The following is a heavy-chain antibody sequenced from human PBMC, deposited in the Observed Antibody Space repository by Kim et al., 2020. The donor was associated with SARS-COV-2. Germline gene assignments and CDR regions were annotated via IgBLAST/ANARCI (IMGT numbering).Heavy chain of an antibody. CDR1: GGSISSSNW. V-gene: IGHV4-4*02. CDR3: ARKSRLWFGVRYFDL. D-gene: IGHD3-10*01. Sequence: SETLSLTCAVSGGSISSSNWWSWVRQPPGKGLEWIGEIYHSGSTNYNPSLKSRVTISVDKSKNQFSLKLSSVTAADTAVYYCARKSRLWFGVRYFDLWGRGTLVTVSS. J-gene: IGHJ2*01. CDR2: IYHSGST.